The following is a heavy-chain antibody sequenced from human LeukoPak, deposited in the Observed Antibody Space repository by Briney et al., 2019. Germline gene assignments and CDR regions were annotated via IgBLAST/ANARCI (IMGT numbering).Heavy chain of an antibody. D-gene: IGHD2-2*01. CDR1: GFSLSTSGVG. J-gene: IGHJ4*02. CDR3: AHSIGRSSTNYFDY. Sequence: SGPTLVKPTQTLTLTCTFSGFSLSTSGVGVGWIRQPPGKALKWLALIYWNDDRRFSPSLKSRLTITKDTSKNQVVLTMTNMDPVDTATYYCAHSIGRSSTNYFDYWGQGTLVTVSS. CDR2: IYWNDDR. V-gene: IGHV2-5*01.